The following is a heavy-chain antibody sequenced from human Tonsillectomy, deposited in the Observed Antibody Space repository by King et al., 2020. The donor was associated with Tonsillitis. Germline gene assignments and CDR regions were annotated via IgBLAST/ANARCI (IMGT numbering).Heavy chain of an antibody. J-gene: IGHJ4*02. Sequence: VQLQESGPGLVKPSETLSLSCTVSGDSISSYYWSWIRRPPGKELEWIGYIFHSGSTNCNPSLKSRVTISLDTSKNQFSLKLSSVTAADTAVYYCARGEYYFDYWGQGTLVTVSS. V-gene: IGHV4-59*01. CDR3: ARGEYYFDY. CDR1: GDSISSYY. D-gene: IGHD3-10*01. CDR2: IFHSGST.